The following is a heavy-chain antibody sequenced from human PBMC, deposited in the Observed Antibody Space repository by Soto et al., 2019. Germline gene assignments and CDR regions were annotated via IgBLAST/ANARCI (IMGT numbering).Heavy chain of an antibody. J-gene: IGHJ6*02. D-gene: IGHD3-10*01. Sequence: KPSETLSLTCAVSGGSISSSNWWSWVRQPPGKGLEWIGEIYHSGSTNYNPSLKSRVTISVDKSKNQFSLKLSSVTAAGTAVYYCARGPRGSTLYYYYYYGMDVWGQGTTVTVSS. CDR1: GGSISSSNW. CDR2: IYHSGST. CDR3: ARGPRGSTLYYYYYYGMDV. V-gene: IGHV4-4*02.